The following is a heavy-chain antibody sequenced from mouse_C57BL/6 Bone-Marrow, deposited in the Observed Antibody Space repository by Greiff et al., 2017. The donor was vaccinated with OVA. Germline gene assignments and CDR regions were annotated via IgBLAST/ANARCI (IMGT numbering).Heavy chain of an antibody. CDR2: IRLKSDNYAT. V-gene: IGHV6-3*01. CDR1: GFTFSNYW. CDR3: TEYYGPYAMDY. J-gene: IGHJ4*01. D-gene: IGHD1-1*01. Sequence: EVQRVESGGGLVQPGGSMKLSCVASGFTFSNYWMNWVRQSPEKGLEWVAQIRLKSDNYATHYAESVKGRFTISRDDSKSSVYLQMNNLRAEDTGIYYCTEYYGPYAMDYWGQGTSVTVSS.